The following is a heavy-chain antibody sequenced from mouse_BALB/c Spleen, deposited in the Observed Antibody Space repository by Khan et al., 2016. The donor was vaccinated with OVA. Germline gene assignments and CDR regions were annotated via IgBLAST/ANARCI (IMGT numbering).Heavy chain of an antibody. D-gene: IGHD2-14*01. Sequence: EVQLQESGPSLVKPSQTLSLTCSVTGDSITSGYWNWIRKFPGNKFEFMGYIIYTGSIYYNPSLKSRISITRHTSKNKYYLQLNSVTTEDTATYYCARSTYKYAFVYWGQGTLVTVSA. CDR2: IIYTGSI. J-gene: IGHJ3*01. CDR3: ARSTYKYAFVY. CDR1: GDSITSGY. V-gene: IGHV3-8*02.